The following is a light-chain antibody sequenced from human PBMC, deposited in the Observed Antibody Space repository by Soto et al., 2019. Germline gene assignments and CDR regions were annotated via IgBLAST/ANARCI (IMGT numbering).Light chain of an antibody. CDR1: SSDVGAYKY. J-gene: IGLJ1*01. CDR3: NSYAGDIIRFV. V-gene: IGLV2-14*01. CDR2: EFS. Sequence: QSVLTQPASVSGSPGQSVTITYTGTSSDVGAYKYVSWYQQHPGKAPNLMIYEFSNRPPGVSNRFPGSKSGNTASLTISGLQADDEADYYCNSYAGDIIRFVFGTGTKVTAL.